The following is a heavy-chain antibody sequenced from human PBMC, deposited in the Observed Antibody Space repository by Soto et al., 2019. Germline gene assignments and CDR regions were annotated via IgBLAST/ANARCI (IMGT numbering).Heavy chain of an antibody. CDR2: IYATGTT. CDR1: GASISGFY. Sequence: PSETLSLTCTVSGASISGFYWSWIRKSAGKGLEWIGRIYATGTTDYNPSLKSRVMMSVDTSKKRFPLKLRSVTAADTAVYYCVRDGTKTLRDWFDPWGQGMSVTVSS. J-gene: IGHJ5*02. CDR3: VRDGTKTLRDWFDP. V-gene: IGHV4-4*07. D-gene: IGHD1-1*01.